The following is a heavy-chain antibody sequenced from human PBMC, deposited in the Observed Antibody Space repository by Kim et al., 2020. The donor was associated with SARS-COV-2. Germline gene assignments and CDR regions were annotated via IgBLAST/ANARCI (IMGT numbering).Heavy chain of an antibody. D-gene: IGHD3-22*01. CDR3: ARASLTMIVVVGAFDI. J-gene: IGHJ3*02. CDR2: IYYSGST. V-gene: IGHV4-31*03. CDR1: GGSISSGGYY. Sequence: SETLSLTCTVSGGSISSGGYYWSWIRQHQGKGLEWIGYIYYSGSTYYNPSLKSRVTISVDTSKNQFSLKLSSVTAADTSVYYCARASLTMIVVVGAFDIWGQGTMVTVSS.